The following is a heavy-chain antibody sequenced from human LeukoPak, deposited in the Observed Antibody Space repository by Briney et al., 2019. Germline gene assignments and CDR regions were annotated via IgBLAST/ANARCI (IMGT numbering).Heavy chain of an antibody. D-gene: IGHD5-18*01. CDR1: GGSISSYY. CDR2: IYHSGST. J-gene: IGHJ5*02. V-gene: IGHV4-59*08. Sequence: TSSETLSLTCTVSGGSISSYYWSWIRQPPGKGLEWIGYIYHSGSTNYNPSLKSRVTISVDTSKNQFSLKLSSVTAADTAVYYCASGGYSYGYDWFDPWGQGTLVTVSS. CDR3: ASGGYSYGYDWFDP.